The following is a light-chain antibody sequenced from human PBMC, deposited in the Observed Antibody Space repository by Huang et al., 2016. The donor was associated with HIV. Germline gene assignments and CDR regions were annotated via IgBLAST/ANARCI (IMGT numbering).Light chain of an antibody. CDR2: DAS. CDR1: QSVSSY. Sequence: EIVLTQSPATLSLSPGERATLSCGASQSVSSYLAWYQQKPGQAPRLLIYDASNRATGIPARFSGSGSGTDFTLTISSLEPEDFAVYYCQQRSNWRTFGQGTRLEIK. CDR3: QQRSNWRT. V-gene: IGKV3-11*01. J-gene: IGKJ5*01.